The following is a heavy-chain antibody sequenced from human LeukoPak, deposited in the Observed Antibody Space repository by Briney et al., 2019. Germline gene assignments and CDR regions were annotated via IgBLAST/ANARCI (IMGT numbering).Heavy chain of an antibody. D-gene: IGHD6-13*01. J-gene: IGHJ4*02. CDR2: ISGSGGST. Sequence: PGASLRLSCAASGFTFSSYAMSWVRQAPGKGLEWVSAISGSGGSTYYADSVKGWFTISRDNSKNTLYLQMNSLRAEDTAVYYCAKEKTSSWNPRPFDYWGQGTLVTVSS. CDR3: AKEKTSSWNPRPFDY. CDR1: GFTFSSYA. V-gene: IGHV3-23*01.